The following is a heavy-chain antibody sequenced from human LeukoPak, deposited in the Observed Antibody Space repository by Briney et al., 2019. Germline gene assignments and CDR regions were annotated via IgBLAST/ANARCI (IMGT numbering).Heavy chain of an antibody. CDR2: ISYDGSIK. CDR3: AKLYGDFPGDFDY. D-gene: IGHD4-17*01. Sequence: GGSLRLSCAASGFTFSSFGMHWVRQAPGKGLEWVAFISYDGSIKYYADSVKGRFTISRDDSKNTLYLQMNSLRAEDTAVYYCAKLYGDFPGDFDYWGQGTLVTVSS. CDR1: GFTFSSFG. J-gene: IGHJ4*02. V-gene: IGHV3-30*02.